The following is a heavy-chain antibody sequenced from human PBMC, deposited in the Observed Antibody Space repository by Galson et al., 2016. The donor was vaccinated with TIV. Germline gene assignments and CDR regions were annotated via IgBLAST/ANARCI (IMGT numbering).Heavy chain of an antibody. Sequence: SLRLSCAASGFTFSRFWMHWVRQAPGKGLVWVSRISDDATTTTYADSVKGRFTISRDNTKNTLHLQMSSLRADDTAVYYCARHGDTATGDAFDIWGQGTMVTVSS. D-gene: IGHD5-18*01. CDR1: GFTFSRFW. V-gene: IGHV3-74*01. CDR2: ISDDATTT. J-gene: IGHJ3*02. CDR3: ARHGDTATGDAFDI.